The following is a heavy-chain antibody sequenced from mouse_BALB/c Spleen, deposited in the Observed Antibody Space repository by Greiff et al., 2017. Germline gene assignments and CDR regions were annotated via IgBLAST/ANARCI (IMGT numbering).Heavy chain of an antibody. V-gene: IGHV8-12*01. D-gene: IGHD1-1*01. CDR1: GFSLSTSGMG. Sequence: QVTLKVSGPGILQPSQTLSLTCSFSGFSLSTSGMGVSWIRQPSGKGLEWLAHIYWDDDKRYNPSLKSRLTISKDTSSNQVFLKITSVDTADTATYYCARSDYYGSSYDAYWGQGTLVTVSA. CDR2: IYWDDDK. J-gene: IGHJ3*01. CDR3: ARSDYYGSSYDAY.